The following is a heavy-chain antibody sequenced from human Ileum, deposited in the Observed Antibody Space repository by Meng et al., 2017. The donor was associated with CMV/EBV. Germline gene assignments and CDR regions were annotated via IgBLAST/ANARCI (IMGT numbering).Heavy chain of an antibody. CDR3: ARNYYDSGPFQY. CDR1: GFSLSTAGVG. D-gene: IGHD3-22*01. Sequence: ILKESGPTLVEPTQPLTLTCTFSGFSLSTAGVGVGWIRQPPGKALEWLALIYWDDDKRYSPSLKSRLTITKDTSKNQVVLTMTNMDPVDTATYYCARNYYDSGPFQYWGQGTLVTVSS. V-gene: IGHV2-5*02. CDR2: IYWDDDK. J-gene: IGHJ4*01.